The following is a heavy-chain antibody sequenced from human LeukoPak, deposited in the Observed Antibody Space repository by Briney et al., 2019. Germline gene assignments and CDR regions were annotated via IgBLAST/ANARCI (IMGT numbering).Heavy chain of an antibody. Sequence: GGSLRLSCAASGFTFSSYAMHWVRQAPGKGLEWVAVISYDGSNKYYADSVKGRFTISRDNSKNTLYLQMNSLRAEDTAVYYCARGGPRISVDAFDIWGQGTMVTVSS. CDR1: GFTFSSYA. J-gene: IGHJ3*02. CDR2: ISYDGSNK. D-gene: IGHD2-15*01. CDR3: ARGGPRISVDAFDI. V-gene: IGHV3-30*04.